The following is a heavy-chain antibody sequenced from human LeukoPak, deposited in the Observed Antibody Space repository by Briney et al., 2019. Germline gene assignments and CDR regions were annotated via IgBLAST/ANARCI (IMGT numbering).Heavy chain of an antibody. CDR3: AKQDRIAVAGSLYY. CDR1: GFTFSSYG. D-gene: IGHD6-19*01. CDR2: ITGSGGGT. V-gene: IGHV3-23*01. J-gene: IGHJ4*02. Sequence: GGSLRLSCAASGFTFSSYGMSWVRQAPGKGLEWVSTITGSGGGTFYADSVKGRFTISRDNSKNTLYLQMNSLRAEDTAVYYRAKQDRIAVAGSLYYWGQGTLVTVSS.